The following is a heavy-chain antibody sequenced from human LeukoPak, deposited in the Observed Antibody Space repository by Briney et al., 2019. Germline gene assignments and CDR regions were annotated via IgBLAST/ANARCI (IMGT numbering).Heavy chain of an antibody. CDR3: ARRSIAVAGREGFDY. Sequence: PSETLSLNCTVSGGSLSSSRQDLGWIRPPPGTGLEWFGIIYYSGSTYHHPSLKSRDTISVDTSKNQFSLKLRSVTAAVTAVYYWARRSIAVAGREGFDYWGQGTLVTVAS. D-gene: IGHD6-19*01. J-gene: IGHJ4*02. CDR1: GGSLSSSRQD. V-gene: IGHV4-39*01. CDR2: IYYSGST.